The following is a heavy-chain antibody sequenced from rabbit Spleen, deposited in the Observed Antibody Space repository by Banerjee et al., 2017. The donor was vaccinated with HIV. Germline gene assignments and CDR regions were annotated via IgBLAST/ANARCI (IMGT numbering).Heavy chain of an antibody. Sequence: QEQLVESGGGLVKPEGSLKLSCTASGFSFSTKAVMCWVRQAPGKGPEWIACIYNGDGSTYYASWVNGRFTISRSTSLNTVTLQMTSLTAADTATYFCARDLVAVIGWNFSLWGQGTLVTVS. CDR3: ARDLVAVIGWNFSL. J-gene: IGHJ4*01. D-gene: IGHD5-1*01. CDR1: GFSFSTKA. V-gene: IGHV1S47*01. CDR2: IYNGDGST.